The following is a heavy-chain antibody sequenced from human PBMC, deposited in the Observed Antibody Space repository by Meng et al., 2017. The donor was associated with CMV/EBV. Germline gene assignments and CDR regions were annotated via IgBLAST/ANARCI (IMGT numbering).Heavy chain of an antibody. J-gene: IGHJ5*02. CDR1: WNGASSNSGS. Sequence: GLSHVAGQGPVTPSPTLSLSGSISWNGASSNSGSYNWSWQSPSRGQGLQGIAYNCTKWNNDYAVSVKSRITIYPDTSKNQFSLQLNSVTPEDTAVYYCARDMGMVDRGIRFDPWGQGTLVTVSS. CDR3: ARDMGMVDRGIRFDP. V-gene: IGHV6-1*01. D-gene: IGHD2-15*01. CDR2: AYNCTKWNN.